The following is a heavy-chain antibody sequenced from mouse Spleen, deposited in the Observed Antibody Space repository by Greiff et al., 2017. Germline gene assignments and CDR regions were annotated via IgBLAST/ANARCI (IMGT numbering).Heavy chain of an antibody. CDR2: ISSGGSYT. D-gene: IGHD3-2*01. J-gene: IGHJ1*01. V-gene: IGHV5-9-3*01. Sequence: EVQLVESGGGLVKPGGSLKLSCAASGFTFSSYAMSWVRQTPEKRLEWVATISSGGSYTYYPDSVKGRFTISRDNAKNTLYLQMSSLRSEDTAMYYCARQSGDRYFDVWGAGTTVTVSS. CDR3: ARQSGDRYFDV. CDR1: GFTFSSYA.